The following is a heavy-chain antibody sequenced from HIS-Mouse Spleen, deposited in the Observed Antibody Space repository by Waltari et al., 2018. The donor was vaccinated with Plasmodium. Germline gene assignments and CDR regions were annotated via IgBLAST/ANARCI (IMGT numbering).Heavy chain of an antibody. D-gene: IGHD6-13*01. CDR1: GFTFSSYW. CDR2: IKQEGSDK. J-gene: IGHJ2*01. V-gene: IGHV3-7*01. CDR3: ASSWYWYFDL. Sequence: EVQLVESGGGLVQPGGSLRLSCAASGFTFSSYWMSWVRHAPGKGLVWVANIKQEGSDKYYVDSVKGRFTISRDNAKNSLYLQMNSLRAEDTAVYYCASSWYWYFDLWGRGTLVTVSS.